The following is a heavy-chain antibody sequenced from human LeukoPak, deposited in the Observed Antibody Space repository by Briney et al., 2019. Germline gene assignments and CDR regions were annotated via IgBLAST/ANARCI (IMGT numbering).Heavy chain of an antibody. V-gene: IGHV1-69*13. CDR1: GGTFSSYA. CDR2: IIPIFGIA. D-gene: IGHD6-13*01. Sequence: GASVKVSCKASGGTFSSYAISWVRQAPGQGLEWMGGIIPIFGIANYAQKFQGRVTITADESTSTAYMELSSLRSEDTAVYYCARAYEPSGIAAAPDVWGKGTTVTVSS. CDR3: ARAYEPSGIAAAPDV. J-gene: IGHJ6*04.